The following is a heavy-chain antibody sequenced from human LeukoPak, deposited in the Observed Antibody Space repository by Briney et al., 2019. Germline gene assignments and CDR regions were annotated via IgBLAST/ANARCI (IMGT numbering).Heavy chain of an antibody. CDR1: GFTFSSYG. J-gene: IGHJ3*02. CDR2: IRYDGSNK. V-gene: IGHV3-30*02. Sequence: GGSLRLSCAASGFTFSSYGMHWVRQAPGKGLEWVAFIRYDGSNKYYADSVKGRFTFSRDNPKNTLYLQMNSLRAEDTAVYYCAKDRSIAAGDDAFDIWGQGTMVTVSS. CDR3: AKDRSIAAGDDAFDI. D-gene: IGHD6-13*01.